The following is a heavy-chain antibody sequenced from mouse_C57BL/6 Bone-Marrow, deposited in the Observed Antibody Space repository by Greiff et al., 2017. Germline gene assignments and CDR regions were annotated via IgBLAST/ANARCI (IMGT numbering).Heavy chain of an antibody. J-gene: IGHJ2*01. CDR1: GFNINDDY. Sequence: EVQLQQSGAELVRPGASVKLSCTASGFNINDDYMHWVKQRPEQGLEWIGWIDPENGDTEYASKFQGKATITADTSSNTAYLQLSSLTSEDTAVYYCTSYYYGSSYFDYWGQGTTLTVSS. V-gene: IGHV14-4*01. D-gene: IGHD1-1*01. CDR3: TSYYYGSSYFDY. CDR2: IDPENGDT.